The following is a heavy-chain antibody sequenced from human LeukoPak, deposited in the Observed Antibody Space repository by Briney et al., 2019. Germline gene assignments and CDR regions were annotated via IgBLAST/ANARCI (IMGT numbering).Heavy chain of an antibody. CDR2: IYYSGST. CDR1: GGSISTYY. CDR3: ARDAMYYYGSRTYFFFEY. Sequence: PSETLSLTCTVSGGSISTYYWSWIRQPPGKGLEWIGYIYYSGSTNYNPSLKSRVTISVDTSKNQFSLKLSSITAADTAVYYCARDAMYYYGSRTYFFFEYWGQGTLVTVSS. J-gene: IGHJ4*02. D-gene: IGHD3-10*01. V-gene: IGHV4-59*12.